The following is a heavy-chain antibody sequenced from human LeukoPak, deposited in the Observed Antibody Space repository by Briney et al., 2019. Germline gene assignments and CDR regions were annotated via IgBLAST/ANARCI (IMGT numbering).Heavy chain of an antibody. Sequence: SETLSLTCTVSGGSISSYYWSWIRQPPGKGLEWIGYIYYSGSTNYNPSLKSRVTISVDTSKNQFSLKLSSVTAADTAVYYCARGRGRLGSYYYYYMDAWGKGTTVTVSS. V-gene: IGHV4-59*01. D-gene: IGHD7-27*01. CDR3: ARGRGRLGSYYYYYMDA. J-gene: IGHJ6*03. CDR1: GGSISSYY. CDR2: IYYSGST.